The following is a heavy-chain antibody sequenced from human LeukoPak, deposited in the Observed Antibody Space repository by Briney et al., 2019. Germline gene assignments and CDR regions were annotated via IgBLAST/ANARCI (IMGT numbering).Heavy chain of an antibody. V-gene: IGHV3-23*01. CDR1: GLTFNVYA. CDR3: AKEGIVSKTPLCD. J-gene: IGHJ4*02. D-gene: IGHD2-15*01. CDR2: ISGTGRNT. Sequence: GGSLRLSCAASGLTFNVYAMSWVRQAPGKGLEWVSTISGTGRNTYYADSVKGRFTVSRDNSNNTLFLQMSSLRAEDTAIYYCAKEGIVSKTPLCDWGQGTLVTVSS.